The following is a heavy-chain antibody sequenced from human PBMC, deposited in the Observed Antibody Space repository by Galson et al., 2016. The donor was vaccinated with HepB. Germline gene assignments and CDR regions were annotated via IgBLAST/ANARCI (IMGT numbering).Heavy chain of an antibody. CDR2: ISSSGRYI. Sequence: LRLSCAVSRFTFSSSSMNWVRQAPGKGLEWVSFISSSGRYIYYADSVKGRFTISRDNAKNSLYWQMNSLRAESTAILYCATDPSRDDDQWGQGTLVTVSS. CDR1: RFTFSSSS. V-gene: IGHV3-21*01. D-gene: IGHD6-13*01. CDR3: ATDPSRDDDQ. J-gene: IGHJ5*02.